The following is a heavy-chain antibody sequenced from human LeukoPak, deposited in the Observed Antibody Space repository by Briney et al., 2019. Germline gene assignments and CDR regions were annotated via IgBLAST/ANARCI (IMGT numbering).Heavy chain of an antibody. CDR2: IRYDGSHK. J-gene: IGHJ6*03. CDR3: AKDTGSGYSSGWYGGSFLGYMDV. CDR1: GFTFSSYG. V-gene: IGHV3-30*02. D-gene: IGHD6-19*01. Sequence: PGGSLRLSCAASGFTFSSYGMHWVRQAPGKGLEWVAFIRYDGSHKYYADSVKGRFTISRDNSKNTLYLQMNSLRAEDTAVYYCAKDTGSGYSSGWYGGSFLGYMDVWGKGTTVTVSS.